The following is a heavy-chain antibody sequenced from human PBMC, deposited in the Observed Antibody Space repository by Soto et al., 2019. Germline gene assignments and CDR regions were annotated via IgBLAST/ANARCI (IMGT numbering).Heavy chain of an antibody. J-gene: IGHJ3*01. CDR2: IYPGDSDT. CDR3: ARQFHSWYSSDWYGDAFDF. CDR1: GYSFTSYW. D-gene: IGHD6-13*01. Sequence: GESLKISCKGSGYSFTSYWIGWVRQMPGQGLEWMGIIYPGDSDTRYGPSFQGQVTISADKSITTAYLQWSTLKASDTAMYYCARQFHSWYSSDWYGDAFDFWGQGTMVTVSS. V-gene: IGHV5-51*01.